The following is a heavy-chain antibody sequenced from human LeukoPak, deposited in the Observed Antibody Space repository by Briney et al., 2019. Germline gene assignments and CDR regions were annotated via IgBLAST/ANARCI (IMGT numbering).Heavy chain of an antibody. J-gene: IGHJ6*02. Sequence: PGGSLRLSCAASGFTFSSYAMSWVRQAPGKGLEWVSAMSGSGGSTYYADSVKGRFTISRDNSKNTLYLQMNSLRAEDTAVYYCAKNMVRGAPTFYSYYYYGMDVWGQGTTVTVSS. V-gene: IGHV3-23*01. CDR3: AKNMVRGAPTFYSYYYYGMDV. CDR1: GFTFSSYA. CDR2: MSGSGGST. D-gene: IGHD3-10*01.